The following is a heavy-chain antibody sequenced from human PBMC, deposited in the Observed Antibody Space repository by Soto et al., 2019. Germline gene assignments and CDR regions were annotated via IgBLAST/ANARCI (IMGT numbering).Heavy chain of an antibody. CDR1: GFTFSSYW. CDR3: ARVAGGGPIDY. Sequence: GGSLRLSYAASGFTFSSYWMSWVRQAPGKGLEWVANIKQDGSEKYYVDSVKGRFTISRDNAKNSLYLQMNSLRAEDTAVYYCARVAGGGPIDYWGQGTLVTVSS. D-gene: IGHD3-10*01. J-gene: IGHJ4*02. CDR2: IKQDGSEK. V-gene: IGHV3-7*03.